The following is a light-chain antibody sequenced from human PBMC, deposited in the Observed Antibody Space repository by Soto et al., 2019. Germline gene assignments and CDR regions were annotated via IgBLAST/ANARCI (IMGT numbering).Light chain of an antibody. V-gene: IGLV2-11*01. CDR2: DVS. J-gene: IGLJ2*01. CDR3: CSYAGSYTFNVV. Sequence: QSVLTQPRSVSGSPGQSVTISCTGTSSDVGGYNYVSWYQQHPGKAPKLMIYDVSKRPSGVPDRFSGSKSGNTASLTISGLQAEDEADYYCCSYAGSYTFNVVFGGGNKVTVL. CDR1: SSDVGGYNY.